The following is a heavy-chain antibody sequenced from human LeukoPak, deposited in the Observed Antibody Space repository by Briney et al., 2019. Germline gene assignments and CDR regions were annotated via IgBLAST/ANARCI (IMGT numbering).Heavy chain of an antibody. CDR2: ISYDGSNK. CDR1: GFTFSSYA. V-gene: IGHV3-30-3*01. D-gene: IGHD3-22*01. J-gene: IGHJ4*02. Sequence: PGRSLRLSCAASGFTFSSYAMHWVRQAPGKGLEWVAVISYDGSNKYYADSVKGRFTISRDNSKNTLYLQMNSLRAEDTAVYYCARVYYYDSSGYSVLGLGADYWGQGTLVTVSS. CDR3: ARVYYYDSSGYSVLGLGADY.